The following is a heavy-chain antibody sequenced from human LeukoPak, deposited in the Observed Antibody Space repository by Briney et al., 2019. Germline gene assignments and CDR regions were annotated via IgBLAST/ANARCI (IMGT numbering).Heavy chain of an antibody. CDR2: INPSGGST. V-gene: IGHV1-46*01. Sequence: ASVKVSCKASGYTFTSYYMHWVRQAPGQGLEWMGIINPSGGSTSYAQKFQGRVTMTRDTSTCTVYMELSSLRSEDTAVYYCARDLEDATEDYWGQGTLVTISS. J-gene: IGHJ4*02. CDR3: ARDLEDATEDY. CDR1: GYTFTSYY.